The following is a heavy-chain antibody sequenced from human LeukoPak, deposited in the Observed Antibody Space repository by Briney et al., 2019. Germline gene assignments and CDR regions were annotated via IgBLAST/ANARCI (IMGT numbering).Heavy chain of an antibody. CDR3: ARVGSSGYYTGIYYYYGMDV. CDR1: GGTFSSYA. J-gene: IGHJ6*02. D-gene: IGHD3-3*01. Sequence: GASVKVSCKASGGTFSSYAISWVRQAPGQGLEWMGGIIPIFGTANYAQKFQGRVTITADESTSTAYMELSSLRSVDTAVYYCARVGSSGYYTGIYYYYGMDVWGQGTTVTVSS. V-gene: IGHV1-69*13. CDR2: IIPIFGTA.